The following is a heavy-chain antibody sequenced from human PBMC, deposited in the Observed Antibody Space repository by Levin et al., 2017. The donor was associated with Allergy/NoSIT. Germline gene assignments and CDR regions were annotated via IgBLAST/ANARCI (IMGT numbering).Heavy chain of an antibody. Sequence: PSETLSLTCTVSGGSISSSSYYWGWIRQPPGKGLEWIGSIYYSGSTYYNPSLKSRVTISVDTSKNQFSLKLSSVTAADTAVYYCARDLVSYDSFWDYWGQGTLVTVSS. CDR3: ARDLVSYDSFWDY. V-gene: IGHV4-39*07. D-gene: IGHD3-22*01. J-gene: IGHJ4*02. CDR1: GGSISSSSYY. CDR2: IYYSGST.